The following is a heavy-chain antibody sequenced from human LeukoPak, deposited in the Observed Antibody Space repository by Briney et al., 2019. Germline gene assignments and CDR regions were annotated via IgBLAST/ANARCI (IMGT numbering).Heavy chain of an antibody. V-gene: IGHV4-34*01. CDR1: GGSFSGYY. CDR3: ARGAISMARGPVDY. J-gene: IGHJ4*02. Sequence: SETLSLICAVYGGSFSGYYWSWIRQPPGKGLEWIGEINHSGSTNYNPSLKSRVTISVDTSKNQFSLKLSSVTAADTAVYYCARGAISMARGPVDYWGQGTLVTVSS. CDR2: INHSGST. D-gene: IGHD3-10*01.